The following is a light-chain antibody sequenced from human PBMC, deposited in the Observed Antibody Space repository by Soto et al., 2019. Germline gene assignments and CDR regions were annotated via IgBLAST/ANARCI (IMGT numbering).Light chain of an antibody. Sequence: QPVLTQPPSASGTPGQRVTISCSGDSSNIGRNTVNWYQHLPGTAPKLLVYSNNQRPSGVPARFSGSKSGTSASLVISGLQFEDEADYYCASWDDSLVGVFGGGTKLTVL. CDR2: SNN. CDR3: ASWDDSLVGV. J-gene: IGLJ2*01. V-gene: IGLV1-44*01. CDR1: SSNIGRNT.